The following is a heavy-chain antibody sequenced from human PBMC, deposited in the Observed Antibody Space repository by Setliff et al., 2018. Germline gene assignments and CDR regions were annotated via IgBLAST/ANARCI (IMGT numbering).Heavy chain of an antibody. CDR2: IPYDGSNQ. CDR3: AKVRALTYCRGDSCYCFDY. D-gene: IGHD2-15*01. CDR1: GFSFSSYG. V-gene: IGHV3-30*02. Sequence: VGSLRLSCAASGFSFSSYGMHWVRQAPGRGLEWVGYIPYDGSNQFYPDSLKGRFTISRDNSKNTLYLQMNSLRPEDTALYYCAKVRALTYCRGDSCYCFDYWGQGTRGTVPQ. J-gene: IGHJ4*02.